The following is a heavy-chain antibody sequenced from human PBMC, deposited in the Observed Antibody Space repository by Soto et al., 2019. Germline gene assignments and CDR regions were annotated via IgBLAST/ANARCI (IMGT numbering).Heavy chain of an antibody. CDR2: IIPISGTA. J-gene: IGHJ6*02. CDR3: ARSHGSSTSLEIYYYYYYGMDV. D-gene: IGHD2-2*01. V-gene: IGHV1-69*01. CDR1: GGTFSSYA. Sequence: QVQLVQSGAEVKKPGSSVKVSCKASGGTFSSYAISWVRQAPGQGLEWMGGIIPISGTANYAQKFQGRVTITADESTSTACMELSSLRSEDTAVYYCARSHGSSTSLEIYYYYYYGMDVWGQGTTVTVSS.